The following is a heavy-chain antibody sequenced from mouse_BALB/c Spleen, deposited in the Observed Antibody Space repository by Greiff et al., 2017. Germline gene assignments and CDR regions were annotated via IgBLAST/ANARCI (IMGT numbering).Heavy chain of an antibody. Sequence: VQVVESGPGLVAPSQSLSITCTVSGFSLSRYSVHWVRQPPGKGLEWLGMIWGGGSTDYNSALKSRLSISKDNSKSQVFLKMNSLQTDDTAMDYCARNGYGNYFTGYFDVWGAGTTVTVSA. J-gene: IGHJ1*01. D-gene: IGHD2-10*02. CDR3: ARNGYGNYFTGYFDV. V-gene: IGHV2-6-4*01. CDR2: IWGGGST. CDR1: GFSLSRYS.